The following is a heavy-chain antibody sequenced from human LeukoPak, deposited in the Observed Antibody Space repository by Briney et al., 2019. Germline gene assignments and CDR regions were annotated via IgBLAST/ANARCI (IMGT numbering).Heavy chain of an antibody. CDR1: GFTFSSYV. CDR3: ARDWVYKIDY. CDR2: ISHDGII. D-gene: IGHD5-24*01. V-gene: IGHV3-74*01. J-gene: IGHJ4*02. Sequence: GGSLRLSCESAGFTFSSYVMHWVRRTPGKGLVWVSRISHDGIISYADSVKGRFTISRDNAKNTLTLQMNSLRVEDTAVYFCARDWVYKIDYWGRGTLVTVSS.